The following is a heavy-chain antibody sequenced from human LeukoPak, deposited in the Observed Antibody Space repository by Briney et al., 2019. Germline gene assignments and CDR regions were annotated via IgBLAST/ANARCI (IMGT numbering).Heavy chain of an antibody. Sequence: NPSETLSLTCTVSGYSISSGYYWGWIRQPPGKGLEWIGSIYHSGSTYYNPSLKSRVTITVDTSKNQFSLQLNSVTPEDTAVYYCARGQHSAHDYWGQGTLVTVSS. J-gene: IGHJ4*02. CDR3: ARGQHSAHDY. D-gene: IGHD3-3*02. CDR1: GYSISSGYY. V-gene: IGHV4-38-2*02. CDR2: IYHSGST.